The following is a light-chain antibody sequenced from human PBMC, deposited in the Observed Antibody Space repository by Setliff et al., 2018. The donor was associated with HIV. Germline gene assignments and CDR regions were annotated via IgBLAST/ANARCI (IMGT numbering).Light chain of an antibody. CDR2: EGR. Sequence: QSVLTQPASVSGSPGQSITISCTGSSSDVGSYNLVYWYQQHPGKAPKLIIYEGRKRPSGVSNRFSGSKSGNTASLTISGLQAEDGADYYCSSYAANIVIFGGGTKVTVL. V-gene: IGLV2-23*01. J-gene: IGLJ2*01. CDR3: SSYAANIVI. CDR1: SSDVGSYNL.